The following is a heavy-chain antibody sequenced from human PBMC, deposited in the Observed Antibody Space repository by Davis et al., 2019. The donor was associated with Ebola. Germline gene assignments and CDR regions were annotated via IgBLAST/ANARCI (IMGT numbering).Heavy chain of an antibody. Sequence: PGGSLRLSCAASGFVFSDFSMNWDRQAPGKGLEWITYITKGSDAIHYADSVKGRFTVSRDNAKNSVFLQMSSLRDEDSAVYYCARDRFFAFDFWSQGVHVSVSS. CDR2: ITKGSDAI. V-gene: IGHV3-48*02. CDR3: ARDRFFAFDF. D-gene: IGHD3/OR15-3a*01. J-gene: IGHJ4*02. CDR1: GFVFSDFS.